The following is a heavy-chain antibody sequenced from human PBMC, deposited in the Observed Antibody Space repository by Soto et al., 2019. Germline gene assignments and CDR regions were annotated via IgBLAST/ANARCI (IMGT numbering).Heavy chain of an antibody. CDR2: IKQDGSEK. D-gene: IGHD1-26*01. V-gene: IGHV3-7*03. Sequence: EVQLVESGGGLVQPGGSLRLSCAASGFTFSSYWMSWVRQAPGKGLEWVANIKQDGSEKYYVDSVKGRFTISRDNAKNSLYLQMNSVRAEDTAVYYCARDGVGATGEYYFDYWGQGTLVTVSS. CDR3: ARDGVGATGEYYFDY. CDR1: GFTFSSYW. J-gene: IGHJ4*02.